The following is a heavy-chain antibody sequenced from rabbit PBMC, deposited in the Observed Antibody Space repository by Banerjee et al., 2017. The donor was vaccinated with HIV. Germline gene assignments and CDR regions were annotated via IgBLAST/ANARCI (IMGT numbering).Heavy chain of an antibody. CDR3: ARDKYSGGGGDGSNL. J-gene: IGHJ4*01. D-gene: IGHD4-1*01. Sequence: QEQLVESGGGLVQPEGSLTLTCKVSGFSLSSYAMSWVRQAPGKGLEWIGTIYAGKGSTDYASWVNGRFTISKPSSTTVTLQMTSLTAADTATYFCARDKYSGGGGDGSNLWGQGTLVTVS. CDR2: IYAGKGST. CDR1: GFSLSSYA. V-gene: IGHV1S45*01.